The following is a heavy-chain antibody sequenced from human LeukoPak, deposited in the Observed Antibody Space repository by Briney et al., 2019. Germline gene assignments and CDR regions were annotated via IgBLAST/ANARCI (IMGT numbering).Heavy chain of an antibody. J-gene: IGHJ5*02. CDR3: ARDNSVEDTAWWFDP. CDR2: IYTSGST. Sequence: SETLSLTCTVSGGSISSGSYYWNWIRQPAGKGLEWIGRIYTSGSTNYNPSLKSRVTISVDTSKNQFSLKLNSVTAADTAVYYCARDNSVEDTAWWFDPWGQGTLVTVSS. CDR1: GGSISSGSYY. V-gene: IGHV4-61*02. D-gene: IGHD4-23*01.